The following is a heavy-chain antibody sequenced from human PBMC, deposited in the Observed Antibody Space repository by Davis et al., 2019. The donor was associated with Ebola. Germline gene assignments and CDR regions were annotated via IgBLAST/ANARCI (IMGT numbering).Heavy chain of an antibody. CDR1: GFTFSSYS. J-gene: IGHJ4*02. CDR3: ARDPATVMDY. Sequence: PGESLKISCAASGFTFSSYSMNWVRQAPGKGLEWVSSISSSSSYIYYADSVKGRFTISRDNAKNSLYLQMNSLRAEDTAVYYCARDPATVMDYWGQGTLVTVSS. D-gene: IGHD4-17*01. CDR2: ISSSSSYI. V-gene: IGHV3-21*01.